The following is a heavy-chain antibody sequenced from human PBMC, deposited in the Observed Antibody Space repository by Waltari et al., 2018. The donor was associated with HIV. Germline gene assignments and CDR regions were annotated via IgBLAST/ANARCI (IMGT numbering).Heavy chain of an antibody. D-gene: IGHD2-2*01. V-gene: IGHV1-18*01. J-gene: IGHJ5*02. Sequence: QAQLAQSGAEVKKPGASVKVSCKASGYTFTISGISWVRQAPGQGLEWLGWISAYNGNTNYAQKLQGRVTMTTDTSTSTAYMELRSLRSDDTAVYYCARVGCSSASCYSGWFDPWGQGTLVTVSS. CDR3: ARVGCSSASCYSGWFDP. CDR2: ISAYNGNT. CDR1: GYTFTISG.